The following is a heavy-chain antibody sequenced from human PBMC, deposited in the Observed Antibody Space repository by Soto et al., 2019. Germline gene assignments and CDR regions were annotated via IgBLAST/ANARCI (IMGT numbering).Heavy chain of an antibody. D-gene: IGHD3-22*01. Sequence: SLNLDWKTSVDTYSRYPISWVRQKTGQGLEWMGGIIPIFGTANYAQKFQGRVTITADESTSTAYMELSSLRSEDTAVYYCARRSSRSGYSYFAYRGQGSPVLVFS. CDR3: ARRSSRSGYSYFAY. CDR2: IIPIFGTA. CDR1: VDTYSRYP. V-gene: IGHV1-69*13. J-gene: IGHJ4*02.